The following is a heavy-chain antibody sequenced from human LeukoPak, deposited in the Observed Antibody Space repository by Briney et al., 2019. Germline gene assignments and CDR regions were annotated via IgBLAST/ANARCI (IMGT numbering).Heavy chain of an antibody. J-gene: IGHJ3*02. CDR3: ARVGPGVLAAFDI. CDR2: IYSGGST. D-gene: IGHD3-3*01. Sequence: GGSLRLSCAASGFTVSSNYMSWVRQAPGKGLEWVSVIYSGGSTYYADSVKGRFTISRDNAKNTLYLQMNSLRAEDTAVYYCARVGPGVLAAFDIWGQGTMVTVSS. V-gene: IGHV3-53*01. CDR1: GFTVSSNY.